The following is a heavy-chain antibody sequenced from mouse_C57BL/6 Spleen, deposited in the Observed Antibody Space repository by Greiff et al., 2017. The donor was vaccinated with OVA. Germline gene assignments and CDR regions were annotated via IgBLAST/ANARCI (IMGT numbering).Heavy chain of an antibody. CDR3: ARRDDSNPFAY. CDR2: INPYNGGT. CDR1: GYTFTDYY. D-gene: IGHD2-5*01. Sequence: VQLQQSGPVLVKPGASVKMSCKASGYTFTDYYMNWVKQSHGQSLEWIGVINPYNGGTSYNQKFKGKATLTVDKSSSTAYMELSSLTSEDSAVYYCARRDDSNPFAYWGQGTLVTVSA. J-gene: IGHJ3*01. V-gene: IGHV1-19*01.